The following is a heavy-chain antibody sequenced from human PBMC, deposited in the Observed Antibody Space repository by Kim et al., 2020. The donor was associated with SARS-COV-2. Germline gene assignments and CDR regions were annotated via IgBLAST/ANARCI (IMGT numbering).Heavy chain of an antibody. Sequence: SVKVSCKASGGTFSSYAISWVRQAPGQGLEWMGRIIPILGIANYAQKFQGRVTITADKSTSTAYMELSSLRSEDTAVYYCARLRRDGYNWDDAFDIWGQGTMVTVSS. V-gene: IGHV1-69*04. J-gene: IGHJ3*02. CDR2: IIPILGIA. CDR3: ARLRRDGYNWDDAFDI. D-gene: IGHD5-12*01. CDR1: GGTFSSYA.